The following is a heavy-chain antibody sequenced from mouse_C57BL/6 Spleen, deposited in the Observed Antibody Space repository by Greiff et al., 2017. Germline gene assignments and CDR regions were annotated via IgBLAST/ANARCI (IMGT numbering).Heavy chain of an antibody. CDR2: LYPGDGDT. D-gene: IGHD1-1*02. V-gene: IGHV1-82*01. CDR1: GYAFSSSW. J-gene: IGHJ4*01. CDR3: TRRGWLEAMDY. Sequence: VQLQQSGPELVKPGASVKISCKASGYAFSSSWMNWVKQRPGKGLEWIGRLYPGDGDTNYNGKFKGKATLTADKSSSTAYMQLSSLTAEDSAVYFCTRRGWLEAMDYWGQGTSVTVSS.